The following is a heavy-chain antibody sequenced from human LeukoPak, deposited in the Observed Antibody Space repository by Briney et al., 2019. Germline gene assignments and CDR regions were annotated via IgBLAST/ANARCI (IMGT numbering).Heavy chain of an antibody. Sequence: GGSLRLSCAASGFTFSSYAMSWVRQAPGKGLEWVANIKQDGSEKYYVDSVKGRFTISRDNAKNSLYLQMNSLRAEDTAVYYCATGSSGWQPYNWFDPWGQGTLVTVSS. D-gene: IGHD6-19*01. CDR1: GFTFSSYA. CDR2: IKQDGSEK. V-gene: IGHV3-7*01. J-gene: IGHJ5*02. CDR3: ATGSSGWQPYNWFDP.